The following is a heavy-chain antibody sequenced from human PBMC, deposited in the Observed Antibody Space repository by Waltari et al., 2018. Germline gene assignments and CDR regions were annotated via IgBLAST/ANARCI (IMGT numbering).Heavy chain of an antibody. V-gene: IGHV5-51*03. CDR2: IYPGDSDT. Sequence: VQLVQSGAEVKKPGESLRISCRDSGYGLDRYWIAWVRQRPGKGLEWMGHIYPGDSDTRYNPSFQGQVTISADKSVTTVYLQWSSLKTSDSGIYYCARRFMTGEGLTLNWLDPWGQGTLVTVSS. J-gene: IGHJ5*02. CDR1: GYGLDRYW. D-gene: IGHD3-16*01. CDR3: ARRFMTGEGLTLNWLDP.